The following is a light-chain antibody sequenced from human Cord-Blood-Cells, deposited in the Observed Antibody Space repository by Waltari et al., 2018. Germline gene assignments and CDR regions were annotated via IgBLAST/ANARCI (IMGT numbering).Light chain of an antibody. CDR2: GNS. V-gene: IGLV1-40*01. CDR3: QSYDSSLSGYV. CDR1: SSNIGTGSD. Sequence: QSVLTQPPSVSRAPGQTVTISCTGSSSNIGTGSDVPWYQQLPGIAPKLLIYGNSNRPSGVPDRFSGSKSGTSASLAITGLQAEDEADYYCQSYDSSLSGYVFGTGTKVTVL. J-gene: IGLJ1*01.